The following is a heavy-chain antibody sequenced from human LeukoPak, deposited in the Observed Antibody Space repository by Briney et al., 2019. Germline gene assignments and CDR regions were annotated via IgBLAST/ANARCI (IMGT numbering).Heavy chain of an antibody. Sequence: VRSPRLSCAASGFTFNNYAIAWVRQAPGQGREWVSGISGYGGSTYYADSVKGRFTISRDNSKNTLYLQMNSLRAEDTALYSCARDTVVPTAGNAFDIWGQGTMVTVSS. CDR3: ARDTVVPTAGNAFDI. CDR1: GFTFNNYA. V-gene: IGHV3-23*01. D-gene: IGHD2-2*01. CDR2: ISGYGGST. J-gene: IGHJ3*02.